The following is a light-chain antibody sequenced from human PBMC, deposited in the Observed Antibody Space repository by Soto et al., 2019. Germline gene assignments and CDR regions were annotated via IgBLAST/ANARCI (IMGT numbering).Light chain of an antibody. CDR1: QSVSSK. CDR3: QQFSSPPFFP. CDR2: SAS. Sequence: EIVMTQSPATLSLSPGQRATLSCRASQSVSSKLAWYQQRPGQAPRLLIYSASTRATGIPARFSGSGSGTEFTLTISSLQSEDFAVYYCQQFSSPPFFPFGQGTKVEIK. V-gene: IGKV3-15*01. J-gene: IGKJ2*01.